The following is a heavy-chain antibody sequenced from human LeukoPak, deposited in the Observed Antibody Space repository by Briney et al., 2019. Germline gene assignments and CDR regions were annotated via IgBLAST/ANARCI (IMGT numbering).Heavy chain of an antibody. Sequence: GGSLRLSCAASGLTFRSYGMHSVRQATGKGLEWVAVIWYDGSNEHYAESVKGRFSISRDNSKNTLYLQMNSLRAEDTAVYYCASNIDYGDSPYFQHWGQGTLVTVSS. D-gene: IGHD4-17*01. CDR3: ASNIDYGDSPYFQH. J-gene: IGHJ1*01. V-gene: IGHV3-33*01. CDR2: IWYDGSNE. CDR1: GLTFRSYG.